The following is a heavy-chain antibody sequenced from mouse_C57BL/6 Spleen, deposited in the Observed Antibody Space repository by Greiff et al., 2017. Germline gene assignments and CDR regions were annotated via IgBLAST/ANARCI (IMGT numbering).Heavy chain of an antibody. CDR3: ARGLVAPDY. D-gene: IGHD1-1*01. J-gene: IGHJ2*01. CDR2: INYDGSST. Sequence: DVQLVESEGGLVQPGSSMKLSCTASGFTFSDYYMAWVRQVPEKGLEWVANINYDGSSTYYLDSLKSRFIISRDNAKNILYLQMSSLKSEDTATYYCARGLVAPDYWGQGTTLTVSS. V-gene: IGHV5-16*01. CDR1: GFTFSDYY.